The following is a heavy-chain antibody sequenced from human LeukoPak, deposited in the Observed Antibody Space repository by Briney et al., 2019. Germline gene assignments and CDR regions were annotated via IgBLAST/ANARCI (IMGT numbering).Heavy chain of an antibody. V-gene: IGHV4-30-4*08. CDR3: ARGDFWSGYVPSWFDP. J-gene: IGHJ5*02. CDR2: IYYSGST. CDR1: GGSISSGDYY. D-gene: IGHD3-3*01. Sequence: SETLSLTCTVSGGSISSGDYYWRWIRQPPGKGLEWIGYIYYSGSTYYNPSLKSRFTISVDTSKNQFSLKLSSVTAADTAVYYCARGDFWSGYVPSWFDPWGQGTLVTVSS.